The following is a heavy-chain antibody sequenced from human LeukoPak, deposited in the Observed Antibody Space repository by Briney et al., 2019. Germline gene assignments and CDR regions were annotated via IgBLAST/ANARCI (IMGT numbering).Heavy chain of an antibody. V-gene: IGHV3-30*18. CDR3: AEAAHSSGWYHFDY. Sequence: GGSLRLSCAVSGLTLSNVWMNWVRQAPGKGLEWVAVISYDGSSKYYADSVKGRFTISRDNSKNTLYLQMNSLRAEDTAVYYCAEAAHSSGWYHFDYWGQGTLVTVSS. CDR2: ISYDGSSK. CDR1: GLTLSNVW. J-gene: IGHJ4*02. D-gene: IGHD6-19*01.